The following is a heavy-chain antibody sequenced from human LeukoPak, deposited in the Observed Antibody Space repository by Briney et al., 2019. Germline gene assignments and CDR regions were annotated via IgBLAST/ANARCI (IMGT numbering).Heavy chain of an antibody. Sequence: SETLSLTCAVYGGSFSGYYWSWIRQPPGKGLEWIGEINHSGSTNYNPSLKSRVTISVDTSKNQFSLKLSSVTAADTAVYYCARDRRSYYYYYGMDVWGQGTTVTVSS. CDR2: INHSGST. V-gene: IGHV4-34*01. D-gene: IGHD3-16*02. CDR3: ARDRRSYYYYYGMDV. CDR1: GGSFSGYY. J-gene: IGHJ6*02.